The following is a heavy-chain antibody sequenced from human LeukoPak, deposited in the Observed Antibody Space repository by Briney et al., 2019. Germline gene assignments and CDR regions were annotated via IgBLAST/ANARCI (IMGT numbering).Heavy chain of an antibody. D-gene: IGHD6-13*01. V-gene: IGHV3-48*04. CDR3: ARGVAQQQLVLTWFDP. CDR1: GFTFSSYS. Sequence: GGSLRLSCAASGFTFSSYSVNWVRQAPGKGLEWVSYISSSSSTIYYADSVKGRFTISRDNAKNSLYLQMNSLRAEDTAVYYCARGVAQQQLVLTWFDPWGQGTLVTVSS. CDR2: ISSSSSTI. J-gene: IGHJ5*02.